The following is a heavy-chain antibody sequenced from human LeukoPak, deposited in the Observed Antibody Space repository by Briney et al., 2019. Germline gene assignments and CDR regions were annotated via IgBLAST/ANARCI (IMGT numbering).Heavy chain of an antibody. D-gene: IGHD3-22*01. Sequence: GESLKISCKGSGCSFTSYWIGWVRQMPGKGLEWMGIIYPGDSDTRYSPSFQGQVTISADKSISTAYLQWSSLKASDTAMYYCARRDLRDYYDSSGYYGYWGQGTLVTVSS. J-gene: IGHJ4*02. CDR3: ARRDLRDYYDSSGYYGY. V-gene: IGHV5-51*01. CDR2: IYPGDSDT. CDR1: GCSFTSYW.